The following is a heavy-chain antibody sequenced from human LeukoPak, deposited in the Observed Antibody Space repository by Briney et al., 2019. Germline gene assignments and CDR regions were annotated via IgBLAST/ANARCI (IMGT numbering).Heavy chain of an antibody. CDR1: GFTFSSYA. D-gene: IGHD1-14*01. Sequence: GGSLRLSCAASGFTFSSYAMSWVRQAPEKGLEWVSAISGSGGSTYYADSVKGRFTISRDNSKNALYLQMISLRAEDTAVYYCAKDEVGYNRKYDGLDIWGQGTMVTVSS. J-gene: IGHJ3*02. CDR2: ISGSGGST. V-gene: IGHV3-23*01. CDR3: AKDEVGYNRKYDGLDI.